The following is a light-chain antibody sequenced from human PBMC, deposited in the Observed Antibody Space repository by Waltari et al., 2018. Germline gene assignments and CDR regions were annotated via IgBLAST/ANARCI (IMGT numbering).Light chain of an antibody. Sequence: QSALTQPASVSGSPGQSITISCTGTSSDVGSYNLVSWYQQHPGKAPKLMIYEGSKRPSGVSIRFSGSKSGNTASLTISGLQAEDEADYYCCSYAGIWVFGGGTKLTVL. CDR2: EGS. CDR1: SSDVGSYNL. V-gene: IGLV2-23*01. CDR3: CSYAGIWV. J-gene: IGLJ3*02.